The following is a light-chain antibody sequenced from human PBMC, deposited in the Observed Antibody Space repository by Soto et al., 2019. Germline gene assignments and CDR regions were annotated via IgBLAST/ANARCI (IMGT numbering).Light chain of an antibody. CDR1: QSVSSNY. V-gene: IGKV3-20*01. Sequence: EVGLTQSPGTLSLSPGERATLSCRASQSVSSNYLAWYQQKPGQAPRLLIYVASSRATGIPDRFSGSGSGTDFTLTISRLEPEDFAVYYCQQYGSSPWTFGQGTKVDIK. CDR3: QQYGSSPWT. CDR2: VAS. J-gene: IGKJ1*01.